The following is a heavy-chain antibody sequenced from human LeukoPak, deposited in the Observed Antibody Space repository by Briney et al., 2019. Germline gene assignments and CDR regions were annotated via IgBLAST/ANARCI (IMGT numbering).Heavy chain of an antibody. Sequence: SETLSLTCTVSGGAISSYYWSWIRQPPGKGLEWIGYIYYSGSTNYNPSLKSRVTISVDTSKNQFSLKLSSVTAADTAVYYCARVYDILTGYPSPFFDYWGQGTLVTVPS. J-gene: IGHJ4*02. CDR1: GGAISSYY. CDR3: ARVYDILTGYPSPFFDY. D-gene: IGHD3-9*01. CDR2: IYYSGST. V-gene: IGHV4-59*01.